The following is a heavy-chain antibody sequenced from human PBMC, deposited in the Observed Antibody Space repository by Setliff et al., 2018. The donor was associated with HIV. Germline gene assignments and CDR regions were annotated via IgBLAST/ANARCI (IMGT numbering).Heavy chain of an antibody. CDR1: GYTFTSYG. J-gene: IGHJ4*02. CDR3: AREGIERYLYYNFWSGYYTPDY. V-gene: IGHV1-18*01. D-gene: IGHD3-3*01. CDR2: ISAYNGNT. Sequence: ASVKVSCKASGYTFTSYGISWVRQAPGQGLEWMGWISAYNGNTNYAQKLQGRVTMTTDTSTSTAYMELRSLRSDDTAGYYCAREGIERYLYYNFWSGYYTPDYWGQGTLVTVSS.